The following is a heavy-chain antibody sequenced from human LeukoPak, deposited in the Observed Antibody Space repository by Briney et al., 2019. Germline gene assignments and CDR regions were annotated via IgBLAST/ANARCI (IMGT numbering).Heavy chain of an antibody. V-gene: IGHV3-21*01. Sequence: PGGSLRLSCAASGFTFSSYSMNWVSQAPGKGLEWVSSISSSGSYIYYADSVKGRFTISRDNAKNSLYLQMNSLRAEDTAVYSCARTGIAAVPDYDYWGQGTLVTVSS. D-gene: IGHD6-13*01. J-gene: IGHJ4*02. CDR2: ISSSGSYI. CDR1: GFTFSSYS. CDR3: ARTGIAAVPDYDY.